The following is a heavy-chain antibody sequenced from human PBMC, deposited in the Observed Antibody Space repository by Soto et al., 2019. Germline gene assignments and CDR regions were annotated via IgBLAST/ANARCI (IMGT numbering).Heavy chain of an antibody. CDR2: INAGNGNT. D-gene: IGHD2-2*01. J-gene: IGHJ6*02. CDR3: ARDWTGYCSRTSCQLDYGMDV. CDR1: GYTFTSYV. V-gene: IGHV1-3*01. Sequence: GASVKVSCKASGYTFTSYVMHWVRQAPGQRLEWMGWINAGNGNTNYSQKFQGRVTITRDTSASTAYMELSSLRSEDTAVYYCARDWTGYCSRTSCQLDYGMDVWGQGTTVTAP.